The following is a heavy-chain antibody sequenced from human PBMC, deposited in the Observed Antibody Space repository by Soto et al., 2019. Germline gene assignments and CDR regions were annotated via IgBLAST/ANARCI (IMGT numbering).Heavy chain of an antibody. D-gene: IGHD5-12*01. V-gene: IGHV1-69*13. CDR1: GGTFSSYA. CDR2: IIPIFGTA. CDR3: ARDVDGDNNAAFAY. Sequence: SVKVSCKASGGTFSSYAISCVRQAPGQGLEWMGGIIPIFGTANYAQKFQGRVTITADESTSTAYMELSSLRSEDTAVYYCARDVDGDNNAAFAYWGQGTLVAVAS. J-gene: IGHJ4*02.